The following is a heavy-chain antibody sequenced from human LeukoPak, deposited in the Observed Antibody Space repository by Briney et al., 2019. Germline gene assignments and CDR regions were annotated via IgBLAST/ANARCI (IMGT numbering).Heavy chain of an antibody. V-gene: IGHV3-9*01. CDR2: ISWNGDDM. CDR3: VKDVSGTLEYYFDM. J-gene: IGHJ4*02. D-gene: IGHD1-26*01. CDR1: KFTFNHYA. Sequence: GGSLRLSCAASKFTFNHYAMHWVRQTPAKGLEWVSGISWNGDDMDYADSVKGRFTISRDNAKDSVYLQMNSLRAEDTALYYCVKDVSGTLEYYFDMWGQGTPVIVSA.